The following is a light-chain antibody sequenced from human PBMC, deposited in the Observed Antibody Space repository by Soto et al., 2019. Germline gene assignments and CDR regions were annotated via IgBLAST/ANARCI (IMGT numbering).Light chain of an antibody. J-gene: IGKJ1*01. V-gene: IGKV1-39*01. CDR1: QSISKD. CDR3: QQSYSTPWT. Sequence: DIQMAQSPSSLSASVGYRVTITCRASQSISKDLNWYQQKPGEAPMLLIYDASTLQGGVPSRFSGTVSGTDFTLTISNLQPEDFATYFCQQSYSTPWTFGLGTKVDIK. CDR2: DAS.